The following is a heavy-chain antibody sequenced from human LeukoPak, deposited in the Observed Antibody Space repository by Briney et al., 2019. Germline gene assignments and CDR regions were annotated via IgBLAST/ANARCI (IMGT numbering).Heavy chain of an antibody. D-gene: IGHD3-10*01. V-gene: IGHV3-21*01. CDR2: ISSSSSYI. J-gene: IGHJ3*02. CDR1: GFTFADYG. CDR3: ARHGDAFDI. Sequence: GGSLRISCAASGFTFADYGMSWVRQAPGKGLEWVSSISSSSSYIYYADSVKGRFTISRDNAKNSLYLQMNSLRAEDTAVYYCARHGDAFDIWGQGTMLTVSS.